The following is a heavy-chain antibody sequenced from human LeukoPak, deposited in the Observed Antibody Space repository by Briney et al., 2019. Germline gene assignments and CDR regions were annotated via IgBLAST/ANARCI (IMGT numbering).Heavy chain of an antibody. CDR3: AKDSGRTYYDYVWGSCDY. Sequence: GGSLRLSCAASGFTFSSYGMHWVRQAPGKGLEWVAVIWYGGSNKYYADSVKGRFTISRDNSKNTLYLQMNSLRAEDTAVYYCAKDSGRTYYDYVWGSCDYWGQGTLVTVSS. V-gene: IGHV3-33*06. J-gene: IGHJ4*02. CDR1: GFTFSSYG. CDR2: IWYGGSNK. D-gene: IGHD3-16*01.